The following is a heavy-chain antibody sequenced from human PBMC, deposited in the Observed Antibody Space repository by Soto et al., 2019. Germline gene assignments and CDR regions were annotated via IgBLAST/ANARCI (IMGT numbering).Heavy chain of an antibody. V-gene: IGHV4-59*08. D-gene: IGHD5-12*01. J-gene: IGHJ4*02. CDR2: IYYSGST. CDR1: GGSISSYY. CDR3: ARHPDSGYDYGVDY. Sequence: SDTLSLTCTVSGGSISSYYWSWIRQPPGKGLEWIGYIYYSGSTNYNPSLKSRVTISVDTSKNQFSLKLSSVTAADTAVYYCARHPDSGYDYGVDYWGQGTLVTVSS.